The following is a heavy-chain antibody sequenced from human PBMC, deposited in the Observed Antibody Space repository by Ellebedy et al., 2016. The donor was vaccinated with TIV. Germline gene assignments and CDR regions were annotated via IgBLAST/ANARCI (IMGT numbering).Heavy chain of an antibody. CDR3: AKDMGDYYDFWSGIFDY. V-gene: IGHV3-23*01. J-gene: IGHJ4*02. CDR2: ISGSGGST. Sequence: GESLKISXAASGFTFSSYAMSWVRQAPGKGLEWVSAISGSGGSTYYADSVKGRFTISRDNSKNTLYLQMNSLRAEDTAVYYCAKDMGDYYDFWSGIFDYWGQGTLVTVSS. D-gene: IGHD3-3*01. CDR1: GFTFSSYA.